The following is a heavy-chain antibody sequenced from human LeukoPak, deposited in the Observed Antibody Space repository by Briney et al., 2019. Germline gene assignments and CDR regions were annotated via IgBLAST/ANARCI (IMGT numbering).Heavy chain of an antibody. D-gene: IGHD3-10*01. CDR3: AKSPNMVQGARGDWFDP. CDR1: GFTFSNYA. CDR2: ISGSDEST. Sequence: GGSLRLSCAASGFTFSNYAMSWVPQAPGKGPEWVSGISGSDESTYHADSVKGRFTISRDNFKNTLYLQMNSLRAEDTAIYFCAKSPNMVQGARGDWFDPWGQGTLVTVSS. J-gene: IGHJ5*02. V-gene: IGHV3-23*01.